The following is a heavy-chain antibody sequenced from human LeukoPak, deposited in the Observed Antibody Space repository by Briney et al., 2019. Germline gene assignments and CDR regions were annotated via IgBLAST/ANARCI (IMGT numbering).Heavy chain of an antibody. CDR3: ARATGPSMIQDY. V-gene: IGHV1-2*02. J-gene: IGHJ4*02. CDR1: GYTFTGHY. CDR2: INPNNGGT. D-gene: IGHD3-22*01. Sequence: GASVKVSCKASGYTFTGHYIHWVRQAPGQGLEWMAWINPNNGGTSYAQKFQGRVTMTRDTSISTAYMELSRLRSDDTAVYYCARATGPSMIQDYWGQGTLVTVSS.